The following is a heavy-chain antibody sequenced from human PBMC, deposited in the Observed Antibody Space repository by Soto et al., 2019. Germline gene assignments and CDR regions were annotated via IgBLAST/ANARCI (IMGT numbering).Heavy chain of an antibody. CDR3: ARHGVADPAAAAGDEFDY. D-gene: IGHD6-13*01. CDR1: GYSFTSYW. J-gene: IGHJ4*02. V-gene: IGHV5-51*01. CDR2: IYPGDSDT. Sequence: PGESLKISCKGSGYSFTSYWIGWVRQMPGKGLEWMGIIYPGDSDTRYSPSFQGQVTISADKSISTAYLQWSSLKASDTAIYYCARHGVADPAAAAGDEFDYWGQGTLVTVSS.